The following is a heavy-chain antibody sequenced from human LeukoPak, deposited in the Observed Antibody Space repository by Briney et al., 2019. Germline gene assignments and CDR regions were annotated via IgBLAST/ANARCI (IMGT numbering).Heavy chain of an antibody. J-gene: IGHJ4*02. CDR1: GFTFRSYA. CDR3: AKSDCGGDGCKLLNY. Sequence: SGVSLRLSCAASGFTFRSYAMSWVRQPPGKGLEWVSAVSDSGDATRYADSVKGRFTISRDNSKDTLYLQMNSLRAEDTAVYYCAKSDCGGDGCKLLNYWGQGTLVTVSS. V-gene: IGHV3-23*01. D-gene: IGHD2-21*01. CDR2: VSDSGDAT.